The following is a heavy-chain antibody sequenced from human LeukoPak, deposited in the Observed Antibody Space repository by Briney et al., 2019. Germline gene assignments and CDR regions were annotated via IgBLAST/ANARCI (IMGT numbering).Heavy chain of an antibody. D-gene: IGHD3-22*01. Sequence: ASVKVSCKASGYTFTGYYMHWVRQAPGQGLEWMGWINPNSGGTNYAQKFQGRVTMTRDTSIRTAYMELSRLRSDDTAVYYCARARDYYDSSGTPYFDYWGQGTLVTVSS. V-gene: IGHV1-2*02. CDR1: GYTFTGYY. J-gene: IGHJ4*02. CDR3: ARARDYYDSSGTPYFDY. CDR2: INPNSGGT.